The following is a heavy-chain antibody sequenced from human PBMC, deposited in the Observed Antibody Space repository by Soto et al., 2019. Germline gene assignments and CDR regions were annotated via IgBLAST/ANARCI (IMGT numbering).Heavy chain of an antibody. D-gene: IGHD2-15*01. J-gene: IGHJ5*02. V-gene: IGHV3-15*07. CDR1: GFTFSNAW. Sequence: EVQLVESGGGLVKPGGSLRLSCAASGFTFSNAWMNWVRQAPGKGLEWVGRIKSKTDGGTTDYAAPVKGRFTISRDDTKNTLYLQMRILKTEHTVVYYCTKDKGSSWGQRNLATVS. CDR3: TKDKGSS. CDR2: IKSKTDGGTT.